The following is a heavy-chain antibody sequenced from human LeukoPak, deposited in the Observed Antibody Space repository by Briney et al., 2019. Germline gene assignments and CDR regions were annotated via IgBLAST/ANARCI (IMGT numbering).Heavy chain of an antibody. CDR2: INSDGSGP. J-gene: IGHJ4*02. CDR3: TRAHLGLLHDY. CDR1: GFTFSDYW. Sequence: GGSLRLSCAASGFTFSDYWMHWVRQAPGKGLVWVSRINSDGSGPSYADSVRGRFTISRDNAKNTLYLQMNSLRAEDTAVYYCTRAHLGLLHDYWGQGTLATVSS. D-gene: IGHD3-22*01. V-gene: IGHV3-74*01.